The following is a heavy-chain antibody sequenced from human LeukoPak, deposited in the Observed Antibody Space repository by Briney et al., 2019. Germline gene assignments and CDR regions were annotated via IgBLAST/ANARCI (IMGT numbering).Heavy chain of an antibody. Sequence: GGSLRLSCTASGFTFGDYAMSWFRQAPGKGLEWVGFIRSKAYGGTTEYAASVKGRFTISRDDSKSIAYLQMNSLKTEDTAVYYCTRGVAAAGTGSRGYWGQGTLVTVSS. J-gene: IGHJ4*02. CDR2: IRSKAYGGTT. D-gene: IGHD6-13*01. V-gene: IGHV3-49*03. CDR3: TRGVAAAGTGSRGY. CDR1: GFTFGDYA.